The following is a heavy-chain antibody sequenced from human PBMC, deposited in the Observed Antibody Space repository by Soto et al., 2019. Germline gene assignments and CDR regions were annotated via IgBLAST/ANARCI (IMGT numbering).Heavy chain of an antibody. J-gene: IGHJ6*02. CDR3: ARIAVAGTYYYYYGMDV. CDR1: GGSISSSSYY. Sequence: PSETQSLTCTVSGGSISSSSYYWGWIRKPPGKGLEWIGSIYYSGSTYYNPSLKSRVTISVDTSKNQFSLKLSSVTAADTAVYYFARIAVAGTYYYYYGMDVWGQGTTVTVSS. CDR2: IYYSGST. V-gene: IGHV4-39*01. D-gene: IGHD6-19*01.